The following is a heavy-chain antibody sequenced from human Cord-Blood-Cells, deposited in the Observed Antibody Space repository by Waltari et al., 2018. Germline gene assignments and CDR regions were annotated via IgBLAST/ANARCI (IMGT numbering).Heavy chain of an antibody. J-gene: IGHJ2*01. Sequence: EVQLVESGGGLVQPGGSLRLSCAASGFTVSSNYMSWVRQAPGKGLGGVSGIYSGGSTYYAYSVKCRFTISRHNSKNTLYLQMNSLSAEDTAVYYCARVVGRGRYFDLWGRGTLVTVSS. CDR2: IYSGGST. CDR3: ARVVGRGRYFDL. D-gene: IGHD1-26*01. V-gene: IGHV3-53*04. CDR1: GFTVSSNY.